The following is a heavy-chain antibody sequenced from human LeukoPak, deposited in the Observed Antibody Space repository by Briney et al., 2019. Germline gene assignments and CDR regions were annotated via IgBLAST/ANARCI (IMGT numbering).Heavy chain of an antibody. J-gene: IGHJ3*02. V-gene: IGHV1-8*01. Sequence: ASVKVSCKASGYTFTSYDINWVRQATGQGLEWMGWMNRNSGNTGYAQKFQGRVTMTRDTSISTAYMELSSLRSEDTAVYYCARYSGWNDAFDIWGQGTMVTVSS. CDR2: MNRNSGNT. CDR3: ARYSGWNDAFDI. CDR1: GYTFTSYD. D-gene: IGHD6-19*01.